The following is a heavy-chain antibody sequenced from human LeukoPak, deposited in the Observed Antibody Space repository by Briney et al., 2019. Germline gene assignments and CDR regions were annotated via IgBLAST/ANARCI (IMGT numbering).Heavy chain of an antibody. CDR3: ARDRLVVGAMNFDY. CDR1: GGSISSSNW. V-gene: IGHV4-4*02. Sequence: SETLSLTCAVSGGSISSSNWWSWVRQPPGKGLEWIGEIYHSGSTNYNPSLKSRVTISVDTSKNQFSLKLSSVTAADTAVYYCARDRLVVGAMNFDYWGQGTLVTVSS. CDR2: IYHSGST. D-gene: IGHD1-26*01. J-gene: IGHJ4*02.